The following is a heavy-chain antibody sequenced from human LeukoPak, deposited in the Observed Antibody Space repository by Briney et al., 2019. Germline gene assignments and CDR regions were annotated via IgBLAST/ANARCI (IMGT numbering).Heavy chain of an antibody. J-gene: IGHJ6*02. V-gene: IGHV3-23*01. CDR1: GFTFSSYA. CDR3: AKDLGDYDETYGMDV. CDR2: ISGSGGST. D-gene: IGHD3-22*01. Sequence: PGGSLRLSCAASGFTFSSYAMSWVRQAPGKGLEWVSAISGSGGSTYYADPVKGRFTISRDNSKNTLYLQMNSLRAEDTAVYYCAKDLGDYDETYGMDVWGQGTTVTVSS.